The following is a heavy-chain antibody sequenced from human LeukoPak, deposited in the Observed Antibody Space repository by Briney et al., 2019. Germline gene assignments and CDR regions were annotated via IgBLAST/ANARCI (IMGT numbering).Heavy chain of an antibody. D-gene: IGHD6-19*01. CDR3: ARGNTVYSSAWGRDFDY. J-gene: IGHJ4*02. CDR1: GFSVTGHY. CDR2: LYSGGDT. V-gene: IGHV3-66*01. Sequence: GGSLRVSCAASGFSVTGHYMSWVRQAPGKGLEWVSVLYSGGDTYYADSVKGRFTISRDTSKNTLYLQMNGLRAEDTAVYYCARGNTVYSSAWGRDFDYWGQGTLVTVSS.